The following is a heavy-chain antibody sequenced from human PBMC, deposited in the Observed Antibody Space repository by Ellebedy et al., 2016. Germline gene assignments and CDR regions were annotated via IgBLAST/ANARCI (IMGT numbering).Heavy chain of an antibody. CDR1: GGSFSATS. J-gene: IGHJ4*02. CDR2: VSSYEGT. D-gene: IGHD3-22*01. Sequence: GSLRLXXTVYGGSFSATSWSWIRQPPGKGLEWIGEVSSYEGTNYNPSLKSRVTMYVDTSKSQFSLKLTSVTAADTAVYFCATGLDRAKTGYWGQGTLVTVPS. V-gene: IGHV4-34*01. CDR3: ATGLDRAKTGY.